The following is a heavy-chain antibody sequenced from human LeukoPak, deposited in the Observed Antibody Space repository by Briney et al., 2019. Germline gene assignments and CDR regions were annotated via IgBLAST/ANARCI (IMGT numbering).Heavy chain of an antibody. J-gene: IGHJ3*02. CDR3: ARDYYDSSGYFAFDI. Sequence: GASVKVSCKASGYTFTGYYMHWVRQAPGQGLEWMGWINPNSGGTNYAQKFQGRVTMTRDTSISTAYMELSRLRSDDTAVYYCARDYYDSSGYFAFDIRGQGTMVTVSS. D-gene: IGHD3-22*01. CDR2: INPNSGGT. V-gene: IGHV1-2*02. CDR1: GYTFTGYY.